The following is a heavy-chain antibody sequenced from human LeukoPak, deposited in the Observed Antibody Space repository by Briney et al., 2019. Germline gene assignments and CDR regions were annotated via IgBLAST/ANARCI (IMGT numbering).Heavy chain of an antibody. D-gene: IGHD6-19*01. CDR3: AKRAPLYSSTPGNYFDS. J-gene: IGHJ4*02. CDR1: GFTFSSYG. Sequence: GGSLSLSCAASGFTFSSYGMSWVRQAPGKGLEWVSTLSGSDGTTYYAGSVKGRFTVSRDNTKNTFYLQMNSLRAEDTAVYYCAKRAPLYSSTPGNYFDSWGQGTLVTVSS. CDR2: LSGSDGTT. V-gene: IGHV3-23*01.